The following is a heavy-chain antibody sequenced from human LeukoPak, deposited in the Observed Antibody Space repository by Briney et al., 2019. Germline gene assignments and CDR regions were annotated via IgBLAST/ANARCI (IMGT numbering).Heavy chain of an antibody. CDR2: IKQDESEK. Sequence: GGSLRLFCAASGVTFSSYWMRWVRQAPGRGGEWVANIKQDESEKYYVASVKGRFTISRDNAKNSLYLQMNSLRAEDTAVYYCARVEYRWLPRKGNFDYWGQGTLVTVSS. V-gene: IGHV3-7*01. CDR3: ARVEYRWLPRKGNFDY. D-gene: IGHD5-24*01. CDR1: GVTFSSYW. J-gene: IGHJ4*02.